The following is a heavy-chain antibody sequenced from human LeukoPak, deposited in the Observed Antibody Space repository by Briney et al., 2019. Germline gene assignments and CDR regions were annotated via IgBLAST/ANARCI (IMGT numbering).Heavy chain of an antibody. CDR1: GFTFSSYA. D-gene: IGHD6-13*01. CDR2: ISGSGDRT. Sequence: GGSLRLSCAASGFTFSSYAMSWVRQAPGKGPEWVSAISGSGDRTDYADSVRGRFTISRDNSKSKLYLQMNSLRVEDTAIYYCAIREPIGYWGQGSLVTVSP. CDR3: AIREPIGY. J-gene: IGHJ4*02. V-gene: IGHV3-23*01.